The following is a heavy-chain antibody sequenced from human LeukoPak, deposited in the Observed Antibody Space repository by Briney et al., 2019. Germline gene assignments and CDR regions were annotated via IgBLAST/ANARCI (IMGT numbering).Heavy chain of an antibody. CDR1: GFTFSSYG. D-gene: IGHD3-3*01. J-gene: IGHJ6*03. Sequence: GGSLRLSCAASGFTFSSYGMSWVRQAPGKGLEWVSGINWNGGSTGYADSVKGRFTISRDNAKNSLYLQMNSLRAEDTALYYCARGGITIFGVVSYMDVWGKGTTVTVSS. CDR2: INWNGGST. V-gene: IGHV3-20*04. CDR3: ARGGITIFGVVSYMDV.